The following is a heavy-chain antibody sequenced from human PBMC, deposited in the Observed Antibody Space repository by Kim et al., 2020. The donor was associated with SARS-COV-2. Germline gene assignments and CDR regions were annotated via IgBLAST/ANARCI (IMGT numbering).Heavy chain of an antibody. CDR3: ARGATLTTSNYYGLDV. CDR2: VNFNSFSR. Sequence: GGSLRLSCADSGFTFDDYGMSWVRQAPGKGLEWVAGVNFNSFSRIYADSVQGRFIITRDNARNSVSLEMNRLRGEDTAVYYCARGATLTTSNYYGLDVWG. V-gene: IGHV3-20*04. CDR1: GFTFDDYG. J-gene: IGHJ6*01.